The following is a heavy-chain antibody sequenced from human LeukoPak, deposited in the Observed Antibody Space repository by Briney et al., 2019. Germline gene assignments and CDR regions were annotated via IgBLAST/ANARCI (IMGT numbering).Heavy chain of an antibody. CDR2: IYYSGST. Sequence: SETLSLTCTVSGGSISSGDYYWSWIRQPPGKGLEWIGYIYYSGSTYYNPSLKSRVTISVDTSKNQFSLKLGSVTAADTAVYYCARHSGFSGSYYGNYYYYYYMDVWGKGTTVTVSS. CDR1: GGSISSGDYY. D-gene: IGHD1-26*01. CDR3: ARHSGFSGSYYGNYYYYYYMDV. V-gene: IGHV4-30-4*08. J-gene: IGHJ6*03.